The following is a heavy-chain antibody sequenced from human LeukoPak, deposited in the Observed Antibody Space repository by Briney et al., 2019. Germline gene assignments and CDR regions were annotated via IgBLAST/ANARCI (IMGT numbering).Heavy chain of an antibody. CDR1: GFTFSTYW. V-gene: IGHV3-7*01. Sequence: GGSLRLSCAASGFTFSTYWMNWVRQAPGKGLEWVANIKQDGSEKYYVDSVKGRFTISRDNAKNSLYLQMNSLRAEDTAVYYCARDRGYTRTNTDGYPVFDLWGQGTLVTVSS. J-gene: IGHJ4*03. CDR2: IKQDGSEK. D-gene: IGHD5-24*01. CDR3: ARDRGYTRTNTDGYPVFDL.